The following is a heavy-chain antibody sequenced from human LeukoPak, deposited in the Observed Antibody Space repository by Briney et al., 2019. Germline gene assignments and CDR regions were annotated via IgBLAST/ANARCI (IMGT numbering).Heavy chain of an antibody. Sequence: ASVKVSCKASGYTFTGYYMHWVRQAPGQGLEWMGWINPNSGGTNYAQKFQGRVTMTRDTSISTAYMELSRLRSDDTAVYYCARVGWKAHLWGVVGYWGQGTLVTVSS. J-gene: IGHJ4*02. D-gene: IGHD3-16*01. CDR1: GYTFTGYY. V-gene: IGHV1-2*02. CDR3: ARVGWKAHLWGVVGY. CDR2: INPNSGGT.